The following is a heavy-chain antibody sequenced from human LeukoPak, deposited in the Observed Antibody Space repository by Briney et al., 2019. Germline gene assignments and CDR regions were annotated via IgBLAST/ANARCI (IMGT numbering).Heavy chain of an antibody. CDR1: GFTFSTYS. V-gene: IGHV3-30*04. Sequence: GGSLRLSCAASGFTFSTYSMHWVRQAPGKGLEWVALISYDGSNRFYADSVKGRFTISRDNTKNMLYLQMNSLRAEDTAVYSCVRLSTATPGIDSWGQGTLVIVSS. CDR3: VRLSTATPGIDS. D-gene: IGHD2-15*01. CDR2: ISYDGSNR. J-gene: IGHJ4*02.